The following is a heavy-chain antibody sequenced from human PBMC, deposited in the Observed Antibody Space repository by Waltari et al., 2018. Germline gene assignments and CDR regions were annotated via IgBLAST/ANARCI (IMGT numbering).Heavy chain of an antibody. V-gene: IGHV4-34*01. CDR3: TRGGNYDFWSHSPFVDP. J-gene: IGHJ5*02. CDR1: GASFSSYY. D-gene: IGHD3-3*01. CDR2: IRHPGNT. Sequence: QVQLQQWGAGLLKPSETLSLTCSVSGASFSSYYWGWVRHVPGKGLEWIAQIRHPGNTNYNPSLQSRVAISIDTSRNQFSLRVFSVTAADTGLYFCTRGGNYDFWSHSPFVDPWGQGTQVSVSS.